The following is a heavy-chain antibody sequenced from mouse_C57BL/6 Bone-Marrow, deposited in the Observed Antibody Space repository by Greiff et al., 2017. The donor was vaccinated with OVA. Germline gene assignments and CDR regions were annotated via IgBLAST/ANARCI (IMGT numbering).Heavy chain of an antibody. Sequence: QVQLQQPGAELVKPGASVKLSCKASGYTFTSYWMHWVKQRPGQGLEWIGMIHPNSGSTNYNEKFKSKATLTVDKSSSTAYMQLSSLTSEDSSVYYCARRRKTGDWFGYWGQGTLVTVSA. V-gene: IGHV1-64*01. CDR3: ARRRKTGDWFGY. D-gene: IGHD4-1*01. J-gene: IGHJ3*01. CDR2: IHPNSGST. CDR1: GYTFTSYW.